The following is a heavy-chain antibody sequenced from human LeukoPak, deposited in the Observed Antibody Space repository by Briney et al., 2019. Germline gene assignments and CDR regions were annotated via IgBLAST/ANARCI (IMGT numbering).Heavy chain of an antibody. J-gene: IGHJ6*02. CDR1: GFTFSSYA. CDR2: ISGSGGST. D-gene: IGHD2-15*01. V-gene: IGHV3-23*01. CDR3: AKVRDIVYCGMDV. Sequence: GGSLRLSCAASGFTFSSYAMSWVRQAPGRGLEWVSAISGSGGSTYYADSVKGRFTISRDNSKNTLYLQMNSLRAEDTAVYYCAKVRDIVYCGMDVWGQGTTVTVSS.